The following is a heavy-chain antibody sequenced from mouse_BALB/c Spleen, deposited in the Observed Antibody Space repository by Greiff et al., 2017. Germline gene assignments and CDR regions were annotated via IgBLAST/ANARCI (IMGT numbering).Heavy chain of an antibody. CDR2: INPSTGYT. CDR3: ARSGDGYPPAWFAY. V-gene: IGHV1-4*01. J-gene: IGHJ3*01. CDR1: GYTFTSYW. D-gene: IGHD2-3*01. Sequence: QVQLQQSGTVLARPGASVKMSCKASGYTFTSYWMHWVKQRPGQGLEWIGYINPSTGYTEYNQKFKDKATLTADKSSSTAYMQLSSLTSEDSAVYYCARSGDGYPPAWFAYWGQGTLVTVSA.